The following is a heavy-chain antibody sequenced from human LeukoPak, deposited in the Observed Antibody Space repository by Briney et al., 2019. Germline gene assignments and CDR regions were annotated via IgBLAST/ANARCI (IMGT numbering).Heavy chain of an antibody. V-gene: IGHV3-23*01. CDR2: ISPRGDRT. D-gene: IGHD3-22*01. Sequence: PGGSLILSCAASGFSFSTYAMSWVRQAPGKGLEWVSAISPRGDRTYYADSVKGRFTISRDNSKNTLYLQMNSLRAEDTAVYYCARDYYDSVSYGMDVWGQGTTVTVSS. CDR1: GFSFSTYA. CDR3: ARDYYDSVSYGMDV. J-gene: IGHJ6*02.